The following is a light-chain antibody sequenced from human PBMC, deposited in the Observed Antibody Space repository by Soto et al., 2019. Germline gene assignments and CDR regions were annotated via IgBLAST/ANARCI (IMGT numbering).Light chain of an antibody. CDR2: GAS. CDR3: QQYHNWPRT. V-gene: IGKV3-15*01. CDR1: QSVSTN. J-gene: IGKJ1*01. Sequence: EIVMTQSPVTLSVSPGGRATLSCRASQSVSTNLAWYQQKPGQAPRLLIYGASVWATGIPDRFSGSGSGTEFTLTISGLQSEDFAVYYCQQYHNWPRTFGQGTRVEIK.